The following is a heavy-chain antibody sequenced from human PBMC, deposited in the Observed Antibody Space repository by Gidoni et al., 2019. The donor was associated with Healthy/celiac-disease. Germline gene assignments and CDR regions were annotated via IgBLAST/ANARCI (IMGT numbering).Heavy chain of an antibody. CDR1: GGSISSSSYY. CDR3: ARQISTVYDAFDI. CDR2: IYYSGNT. Sequence: QLQLQESGPGLVKPSETLSLTCTVSGGSISSSSYYWGWIRQPPGKGLEWIGSIYYSGNTYYNPSLKSRVTISVDTSKNQFSLKLSSVTAADTAVYYCARQISTVYDAFDIWGQGTMVTVSS. J-gene: IGHJ3*02. V-gene: IGHV4-39*01. D-gene: IGHD4-17*01.